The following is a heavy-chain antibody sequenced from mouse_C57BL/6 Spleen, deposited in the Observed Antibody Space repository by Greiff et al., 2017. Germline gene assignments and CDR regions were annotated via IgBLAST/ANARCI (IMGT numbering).Heavy chain of an antibody. D-gene: IGHD2-10*01. V-gene: IGHV5-9*01. J-gene: IGHJ4*01. CDR3: ARSYYGNYGGDAMDY. CDR1: GFTFSSYT. CDR2: ISGGGGNT. Sequence: DVMLVESGGGLVKPGGSLKLSCAASGFTFSSYTMSWVRQTPETRLEWVATISGGGGNTYYPDSVKGRFTISRDNAKNTLYLQMSSLRSEDTALYYCARSYYGNYGGDAMDYWGQGTSVTVSS.